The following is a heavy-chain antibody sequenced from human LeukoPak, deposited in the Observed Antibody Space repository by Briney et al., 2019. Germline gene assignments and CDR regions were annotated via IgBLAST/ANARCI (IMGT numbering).Heavy chain of an antibody. V-gene: IGHV4-39*07. J-gene: IGHJ4*02. D-gene: IGHD6-13*01. Sequence: SETLSLTCTVSGGSISTSSYYWGWVRQPPGKGLEWIGNIFYSGSTYYSPSLKSRVTISLDTSRNQFSLKLSSVTAADTAVYYCARGYSSSWFRIDYWGQGTLVTVSS. CDR3: ARGYSSSWFRIDY. CDR1: GGSISTSSYY. CDR2: IFYSGST.